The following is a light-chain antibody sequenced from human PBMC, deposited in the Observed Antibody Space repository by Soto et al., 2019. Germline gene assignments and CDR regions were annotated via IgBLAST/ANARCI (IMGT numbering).Light chain of an antibody. J-gene: IGLJ3*02. CDR1: SSNIGSYNL. Sequence: QAVVTQPASVSGSPGQSITISCTGTSSNIGSYNLLSWYQQHPGKAPRLILYEDTKRPSGVSNRFSASKSGNTASLTISGLRAEDEAEYFCCSYAGSTTWLFGGGTKLTVL. V-gene: IGLV2-23*01. CDR2: EDT. CDR3: CSYAGSTTWL.